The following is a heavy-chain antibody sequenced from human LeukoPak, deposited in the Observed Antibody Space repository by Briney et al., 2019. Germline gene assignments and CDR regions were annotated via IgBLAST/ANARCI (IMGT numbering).Heavy chain of an antibody. CDR3: ARDNRYSGYDLYYYYMDV. CDR2: ISAYNGNT. D-gene: IGHD5-12*01. V-gene: IGHV1-18*01. CDR1: GYTFTSYG. J-gene: IGHJ6*03. Sequence: ASVKVSCKASGYTFTSYGISWVRQAPGQGLEWMGWISAYNGNTNYAQKLQGRVTMTTDTSTSTAYMELRSLRSDDTAVYYCARDNRYSGYDLYYYYMDVWGKGTTVTVSS.